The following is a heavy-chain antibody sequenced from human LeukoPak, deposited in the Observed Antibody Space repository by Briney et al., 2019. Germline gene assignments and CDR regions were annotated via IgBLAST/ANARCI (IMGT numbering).Heavy chain of an antibody. CDR1: GYTFTSYY. V-gene: IGHV1-46*01. D-gene: IGHD3-22*01. CDR2: INPSGGST. Sequence: ASVKVSCKASGYTFTSYYMHWVRQAPGQGLEWMGIINPSGGSTSYAQKFQGRVTMTRDTSTSTVYMELSSLRSEDTAVYYCARGRSDYYDSSGYYFDYWGQGTLVTVS. CDR3: ARGRSDYYDSSGYYFDY. J-gene: IGHJ4*02.